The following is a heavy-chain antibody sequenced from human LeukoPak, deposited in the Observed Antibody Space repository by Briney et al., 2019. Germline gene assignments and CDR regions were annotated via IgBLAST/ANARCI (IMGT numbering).Heavy chain of an antibody. D-gene: IGHD3-22*01. Sequence: ASVKVSCKASGYTFTGYYMHWVRQAPGQGLEWMGWINPNSGGTNYAQKFQGRVTMTRDTSISTAYMELSRLRSDDTAVYYCARVKITSRCYDTPSNFDYWGQGTLVTVSS. V-gene: IGHV1-2*02. CDR3: ARVKITSRCYDTPSNFDY. J-gene: IGHJ4*02. CDR2: INPNSGGT. CDR1: GYTFTGYY.